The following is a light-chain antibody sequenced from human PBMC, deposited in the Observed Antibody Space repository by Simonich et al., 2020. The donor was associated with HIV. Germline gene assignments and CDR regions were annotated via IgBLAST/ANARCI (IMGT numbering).Light chain of an antibody. J-gene: IGLJ3*02. V-gene: IGLV2-14*03. CDR3: SSYTSSSTWV. CDR2: VVI. CDR1: SSDVGGYKY. Sequence: QSALTQPPSASGSPGQSVTISCTGTSSDVGGYKYVSWYQQHPGKAPKLIIYVVINRPAGVSNSFSGSKSGNTASLTISGLQAEDEADYYCSSYTSSSTWVFGGGTKLTVL.